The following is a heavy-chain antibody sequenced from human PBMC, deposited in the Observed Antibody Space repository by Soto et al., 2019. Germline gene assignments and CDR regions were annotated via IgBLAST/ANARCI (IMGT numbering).Heavy chain of an antibody. CDR1: GYTFTSYG. V-gene: IGHV1-69*04. CDR3: ARDTADFWSLAPFDI. J-gene: IGHJ3*02. Sequence: ASVKVSCKASGYTFTSYGISWVRQAPGQGLEWMGRIIPILGIANYAQKFQGRVTITADKSTSTAYMELSSLRSEDTAVYYCARDTADFWSLAPFDIWGQGTMVTVSS. D-gene: IGHD3-3*01. CDR2: IIPILGIA.